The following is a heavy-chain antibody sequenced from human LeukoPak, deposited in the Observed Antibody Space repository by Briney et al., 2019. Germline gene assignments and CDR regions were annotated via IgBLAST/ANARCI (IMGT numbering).Heavy chain of an antibody. V-gene: IGHV3-48*01. D-gene: IGHD2-2*02. CDR2: ISSSSSTI. Sequence: GGSLRLSCAASGFTFSSYSMNWVRQAPGKGLEWVSYISSSSSTIYYADSVKGRFTISRDNSKNALYLQMGSLRAEDMAVYYCARAYEDIVVVPAAIPHYMDVWGKGTTVTVSS. J-gene: IGHJ6*03. CDR3: ARAYEDIVVVPAAIPHYMDV. CDR1: GFTFSSYS.